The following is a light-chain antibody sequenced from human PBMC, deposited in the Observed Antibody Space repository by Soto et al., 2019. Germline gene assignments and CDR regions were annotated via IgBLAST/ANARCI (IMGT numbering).Light chain of an antibody. J-gene: IGKJ2*01. CDR2: GAS. CDR3: QQYGSSPMYT. V-gene: IGKV3-20*01. Sequence: EIVLTQSPGTLSLSPGERATLSCRASQSVSSSYLAWYQQKPGQAHRLLIYGASLRAAGIPNRFSGSGSGTDFSLTISRLEPEDFAVYYCQQYGSSPMYTFGQGTNLEIK. CDR1: QSVSSSY.